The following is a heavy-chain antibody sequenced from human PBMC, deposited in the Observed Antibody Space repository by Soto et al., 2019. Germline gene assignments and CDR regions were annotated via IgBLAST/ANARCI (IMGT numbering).Heavy chain of an antibody. D-gene: IGHD3-10*01. CDR3: AGQPTAGSYYDLGSYYYYYAMDV. Sequence: PSETLSLTCTVSGGSISSGDYYWSWIRQPPGKGLEWIGYIYHSGSTYYNPSLKSRVTISVDTSKNQFSLKLSSVTAADTAVYYCAGQPTAGSYYDLGSYYYYYAMDVWGQGTTVTVSS. CDR2: IYHSGST. J-gene: IGHJ6*02. V-gene: IGHV4-30-4*01. CDR1: GGSISSGDYY.